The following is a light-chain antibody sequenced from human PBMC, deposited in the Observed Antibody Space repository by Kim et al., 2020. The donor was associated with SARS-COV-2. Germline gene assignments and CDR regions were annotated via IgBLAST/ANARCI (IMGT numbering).Light chain of an antibody. V-gene: IGLV1-47*01. CDR1: SAHIGTNY. CDR2: RNN. CDR3: AAWDDSLRVYV. J-gene: IGLJ1*01. Sequence: GQRVTISGSGSSAHIGTNYIYWYQQLPGTAPKLLIYRNNQRPSGVPDRFSGSKSGTSASLAISGLRSEDEADYYCAAWDDSLRVYVFGTGTKVTVL.